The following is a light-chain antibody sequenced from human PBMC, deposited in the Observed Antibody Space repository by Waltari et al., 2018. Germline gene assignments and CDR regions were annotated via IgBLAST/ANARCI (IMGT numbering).Light chain of an antibody. Sequence: SYVLTHQPSVSVAPGQTATLPCSGADLGSNKVHWYQQKPGQAPVLVVYDESDRPSGIPERFSGFNPGNPATLTISRVEAGDEADYYCQVWDGFTEQYAFGTGTKVTVL. CDR2: DES. V-gene: IGLV3-21*02. CDR3: QVWDGFTEQYA. J-gene: IGLJ1*01. CDR1: DLGSNK.